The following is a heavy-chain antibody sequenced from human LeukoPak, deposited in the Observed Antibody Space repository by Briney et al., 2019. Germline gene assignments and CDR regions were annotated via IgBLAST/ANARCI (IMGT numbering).Heavy chain of an antibody. Sequence: SETLSLTCAVSGGSISSSNWWSWVRQPPGKGLEWIGEIYHCGSTNYNPSLKSRVTISVDKSKNQFSLKLSSVTAADTAVYYCVGTYYYGSGSLSLDYWGQGTLVTVSS. V-gene: IGHV4-4*02. CDR3: VGTYYYGSGSLSLDY. CDR2: IYHCGST. J-gene: IGHJ4*02. D-gene: IGHD3-10*01. CDR1: GGSISSSNW.